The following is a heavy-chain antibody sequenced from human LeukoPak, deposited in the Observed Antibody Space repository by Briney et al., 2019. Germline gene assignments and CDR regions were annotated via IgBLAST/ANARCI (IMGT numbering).Heavy chain of an antibody. CDR3: AGGITGTLYYYYYGMDV. CDR2: ISAYNGNT. CDR1: GYTFTSYG. Sequence: ASVKVSCKASGYTFTSYGISWVRQAPGQGLEWMGWISAYNGNTNYAQKLQGRVTMTTDTSTSTAYMELRSLRSDDTAVYYCAGGITGTLYYYYYGMDVWGQGTTVTVSS. V-gene: IGHV1-18*01. D-gene: IGHD1-20*01. J-gene: IGHJ6*02.